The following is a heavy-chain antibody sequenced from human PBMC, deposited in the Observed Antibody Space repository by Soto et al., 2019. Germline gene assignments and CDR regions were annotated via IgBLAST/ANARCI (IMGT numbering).Heavy chain of an antibody. CDR1: GGSISSSSYY. Sequence: PSETLSLTCTVSGGSISSSSYYWGWIRQPPGKGLEWIGSIYYSGSTYYNPSLKSRVTISVDTSKNQFSLMLSSVTAADTAVYYCARGEWLATIKPYFAYWGQGTLVTVSS. CDR2: IYYSGST. V-gene: IGHV4-39*07. CDR3: ARGEWLATIKPYFAY. D-gene: IGHD5-12*01. J-gene: IGHJ4*02.